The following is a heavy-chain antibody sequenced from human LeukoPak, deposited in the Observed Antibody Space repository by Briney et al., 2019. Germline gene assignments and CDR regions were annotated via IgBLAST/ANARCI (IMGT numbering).Heavy chain of an antibody. CDR2: IYYSGST. D-gene: IGHD3-9*01. CDR1: GGSISSSSDY. Sequence: SETLSLTCTVSGGSISSSSDYWGWIRQPPGKGLEWIGRIYYSGSTYNNPSLKSRVTISVNTSKNQSSLKLSSVTAADTAVYYCARSRYFDWLLTNWFDPWGQGTLVTVSS. CDR3: ARSRYFDWLLTNWFDP. V-gene: IGHV4-39*01. J-gene: IGHJ5*02.